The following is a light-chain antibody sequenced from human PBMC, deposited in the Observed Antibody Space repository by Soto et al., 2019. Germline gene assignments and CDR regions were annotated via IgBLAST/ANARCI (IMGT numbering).Light chain of an antibody. CDR3: QQLNSYPPMYT. Sequence: IQLTQSPSSLSASVGDRVTITCRASQGISSYLAWYQQKPGKAPKLLIYAASTLQSGVPSRFSGSGSGTDFTLTISSLQPEDFATYYCQQLNSYPPMYTFGQGTNLEIK. V-gene: IGKV1-9*01. J-gene: IGKJ2*01. CDR1: QGISSY. CDR2: AAS.